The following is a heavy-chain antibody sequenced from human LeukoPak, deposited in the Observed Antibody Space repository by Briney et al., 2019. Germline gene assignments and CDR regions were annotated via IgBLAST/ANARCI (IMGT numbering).Heavy chain of an antibody. Sequence: PGGSLRLSCAASGFTFSSYWMTWVRQAPGKGLEGVANIKPDGSVKCYVDSVKGRFTISRDNSKNTLYLQMNSLRAEDTAVYYCARSRLLPEGFDPWGQGTLVTVSS. CDR3: ARSRLLPEGFDP. J-gene: IGHJ5*02. CDR2: IKPDGSVK. D-gene: IGHD3-22*01. V-gene: IGHV3-7*03. CDR1: GFTFSSYW.